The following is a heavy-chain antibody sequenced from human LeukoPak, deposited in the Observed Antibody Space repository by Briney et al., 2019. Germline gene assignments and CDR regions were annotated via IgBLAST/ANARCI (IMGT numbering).Heavy chain of an antibody. CDR1: GFTFAEYT. J-gene: IGHJ4*02. CDR2: ISWNGARI. V-gene: IGHV3-43*01. D-gene: IGHD6-19*01. CDR3: VKDLVAASENVRGWYPMDY. Sequence: GGTLRLSCAASGFTFAEYTMHWVRQAPGKGLEWVSLISWNGARIHYGDSVKGRFTISRDNSKNSLYLQMNSLRTEDTALYYCVKDLVAASENVRGWYPMDYWGQGTLVTVSS.